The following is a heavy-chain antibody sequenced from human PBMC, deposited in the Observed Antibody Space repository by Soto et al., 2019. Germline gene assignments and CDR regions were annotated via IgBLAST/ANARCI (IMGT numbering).Heavy chain of an antibody. CDR1: GDTFSSYA. V-gene: IGHV1-69*06. Sequence: SVKVSCKASGDTFSSYAISWVRQAPGQGLEWMGGIIPILGTPNYAQKFQGRVTITADKSTSTAYMELSSLRSEDTAVYYCARERSRYDRSGYYRPDYWGQGTLVTVSS. D-gene: IGHD3-22*01. CDR2: IIPILGTP. J-gene: IGHJ4*02. CDR3: ARERSRYDRSGYYRPDY.